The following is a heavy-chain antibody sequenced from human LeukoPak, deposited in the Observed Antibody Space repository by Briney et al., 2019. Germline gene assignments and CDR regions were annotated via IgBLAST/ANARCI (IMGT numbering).Heavy chain of an antibody. J-gene: IGHJ4*02. CDR2: INPSGGSA. V-gene: IGHV1-46*01. CDR1: GYTLTNYH. Sequence: GASVKVSCKASGYTLTNYHIHWVRQAPGQGLEWMGKINPSGGSASYAQKFQGRVTMTRDTSTSTVYMELSSLRSDDTAVHYCARVSGYCTNGVCYDPFDYWGQGTLVTVSS. CDR3: ARVSGYCTNGVCYDPFDY. D-gene: IGHD2-8*01.